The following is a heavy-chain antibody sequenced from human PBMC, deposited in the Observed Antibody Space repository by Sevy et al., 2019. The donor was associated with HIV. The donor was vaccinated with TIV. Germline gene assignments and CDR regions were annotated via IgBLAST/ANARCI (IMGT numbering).Heavy chain of an antibody. V-gene: IGHV4-34*01. Sequence: SETLSLTCAVYGGSFSGYYWSWIRQPPGKGLEWIGAINHSGSTNYNPSLKSRVTISVDTSKNQFSLKLSSVTAADTAVYYCARGTRSLEWLLVSGYFDYWGQGTLVTVSS. CDR2: INHSGST. D-gene: IGHD3-3*01. CDR3: ARGTRSLEWLLVSGYFDY. J-gene: IGHJ4*02. CDR1: GGSFSGYY.